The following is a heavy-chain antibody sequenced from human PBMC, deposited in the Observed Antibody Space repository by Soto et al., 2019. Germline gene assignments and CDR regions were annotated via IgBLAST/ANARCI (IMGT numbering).Heavy chain of an antibody. J-gene: IGHJ6*02. V-gene: IGHV1-46*01. Sequence: ASVKVSCKASGYTFTSYYMHWVRQAPGQGLEWMGIINPSGGSTSYAQKFQGRVTMTRDTSTSTVYMELSSLRSEDTAVYYCARDLRVAGTYYYGMDVWGQGTTGTVSS. CDR2: INPSGGST. CDR3: ARDLRVAGTYYYGMDV. CDR1: GYTFTSYY. D-gene: IGHD6-19*01.